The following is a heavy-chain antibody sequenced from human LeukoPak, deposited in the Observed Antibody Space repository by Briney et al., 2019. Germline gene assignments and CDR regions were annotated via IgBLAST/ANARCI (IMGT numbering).Heavy chain of an antibody. CDR2: INSDGSWT. D-gene: IGHD3-22*01. J-gene: IGHJ3*02. CDR3: ARSVITMNDAFDI. Sequence: GGSLRLSCAASGNYWMHWVRQAPGKGLVWVSHINSDGSWTSYADSVKGRFTISRDNSKNTLYLQMNSLRAEDTAVYYCARSVITMNDAFDIGGQGTMVTVSS. V-gene: IGHV3-74*01. CDR1: GNYW.